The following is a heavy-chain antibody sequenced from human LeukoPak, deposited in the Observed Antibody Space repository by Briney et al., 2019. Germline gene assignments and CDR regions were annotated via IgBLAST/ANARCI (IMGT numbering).Heavy chain of an antibody. J-gene: IGHJ5*02. CDR1: GFTFSSYA. CDR3: AKDPPSYYGDYGGWFDP. D-gene: IGHD4-17*01. CDR2: ISGSGGST. V-gene: IGHV3-23*01. Sequence: GGSLRLSCAASGFTFSSYAMSWVRQAPGKGLEWVSAISGSGGSTYHADSVKGRFTISRDNSKNTLYLQMNSLRAEDTAVYYCAKDPPSYYGDYGGWFDPWGQGTLVTVSS.